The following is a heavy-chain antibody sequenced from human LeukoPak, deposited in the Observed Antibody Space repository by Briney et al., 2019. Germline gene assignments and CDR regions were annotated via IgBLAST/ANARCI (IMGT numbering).Heavy chain of an antibody. CDR3: AATTVVTQTFYPGY. J-gene: IGHJ4*02. D-gene: IGHD4-23*01. V-gene: IGHV4-34*01. Sequence: SETLSLTCAVYGGSFSGYYWSWIRQPPGKGLEWIGEINHSGSTNYNPSLKSRVTISVDTSKNQFSLKLSSVTAADTAVYYCAATTVVTQTFYPGYWGQGTLVTVSS. CDR1: GGSFSGYY. CDR2: INHSGST.